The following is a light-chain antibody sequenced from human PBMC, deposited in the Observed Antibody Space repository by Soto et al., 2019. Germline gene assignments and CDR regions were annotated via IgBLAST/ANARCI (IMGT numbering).Light chain of an antibody. CDR1: QSVSSSY. Sequence: EIVLTQSPGTLSLSPGERATLSCRASQSVSSSYLAWYQQKPGQAPRLLIYGVSSRATGIADRFSGSGSGTDLTLTISRLEPEDFALYYCQQYGSPLGTFGQGTKVEIK. CDR3: QQYGSPLGT. V-gene: IGKV3-20*01. CDR2: GVS. J-gene: IGKJ1*01.